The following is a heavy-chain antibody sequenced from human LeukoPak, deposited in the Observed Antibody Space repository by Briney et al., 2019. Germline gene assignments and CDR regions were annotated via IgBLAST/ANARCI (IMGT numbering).Heavy chain of an antibody. V-gene: IGHV3-30-3*01. Sequence: GGSLRLSCAASGFTFSAYSIPWVRQAPGKGLEWVAVMSFDGTKENYADSVKGRFTISRDNSKNTLYLQMNSLRAEDTAVYYCAREDYDILTGYRANFDYWGQGTLVTVSS. CDR1: GFTFSAYS. CDR2: MSFDGTKE. CDR3: AREDYDILTGYRANFDY. D-gene: IGHD3-9*01. J-gene: IGHJ4*02.